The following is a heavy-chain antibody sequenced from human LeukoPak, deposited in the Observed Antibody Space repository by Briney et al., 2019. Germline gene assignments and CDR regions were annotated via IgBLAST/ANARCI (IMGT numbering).Heavy chain of an antibody. Sequence: SVKVSCKASGGTYSSYTISWVRQAPGQGLEWMGRIIPILGIANYAQKFQGRVTITADKSTSTAYMELSSLRSEDTAVYYCASQTYDSSGYYVGYWGQGTLVTVSS. CDR2: IIPILGIA. V-gene: IGHV1-69*02. D-gene: IGHD3-22*01. J-gene: IGHJ4*02. CDR3: ASQTYDSSGYYVGY. CDR1: GGTYSSYT.